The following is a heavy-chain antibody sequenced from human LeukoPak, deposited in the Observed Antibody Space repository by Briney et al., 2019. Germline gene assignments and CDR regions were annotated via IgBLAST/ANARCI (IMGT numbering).Heavy chain of an antibody. CDR2: IRYDGSNK. CDR1: GFTFSSYG. CDR3: AKDGPQWLVHAFDI. Sequence: GGSLRLSCAASGFTFSSYGMHWVRQAPGKGLEWVAFIRYDGSNKYYADSVKGRFTISRDNSKNTLYLQMNSLRAEDTAVYYCAKDGPQWLVHAFDIWGQGTMVTVSS. J-gene: IGHJ3*02. D-gene: IGHD6-19*01. V-gene: IGHV3-30*02.